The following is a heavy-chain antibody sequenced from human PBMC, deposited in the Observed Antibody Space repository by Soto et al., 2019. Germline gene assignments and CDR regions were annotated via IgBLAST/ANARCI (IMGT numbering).Heavy chain of an antibody. Sequence: QVQLHQWGAGLLKPSETLSLTCSVKGGSLSGANWNWIRQSPGKGLEWIGEINHGGSTKYNPSLKNRVTISLETSKNQFSLTLTSVTAADTAVYYCARGDQGHSVVMEYVRYGMDVWGQGTTVTVS. CDR3: ARGDQGHSVVMEYVRYGMDV. CDR2: INHGGST. V-gene: IGHV4-34*01. J-gene: IGHJ6*02. CDR1: GGSLSGAN. D-gene: IGHD2-15*01.